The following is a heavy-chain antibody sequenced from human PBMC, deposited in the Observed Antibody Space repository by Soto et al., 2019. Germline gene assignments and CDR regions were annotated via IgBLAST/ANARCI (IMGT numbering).Heavy chain of an antibody. CDR3: ASLLGYCSGGSCRYPHWFDP. V-gene: IGHV3-23*01. CDR2: ISGSGGST. J-gene: IGHJ5*02. CDR1: GFTFSSYA. D-gene: IGHD2-15*01. Sequence: PGGSLRLSCAASGFTFSSYAMSWVRQAPGKGLEWVSAISGSGGSTYYADSVKGRFTISRDNSKNTLYLQMNSLRAEDTAVYYCASLLGYCSGGSCRYPHWFDPWGQGTLVTVSS.